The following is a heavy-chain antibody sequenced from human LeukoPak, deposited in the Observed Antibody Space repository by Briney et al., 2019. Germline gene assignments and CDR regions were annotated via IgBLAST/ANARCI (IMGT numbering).Heavy chain of an antibody. CDR3: ARHPIDY. V-gene: IGHV3-48*03. J-gene: IGHJ4*02. Sequence: GGSLRPSCAASGFTLSSYEMNWVRQARGKGLEWVSYISESGSTIYYADSVKGRFTISRDNAMSSLYLQMNSLRAEDTAVYYCARHPIDYWGQGTLVTVSS. CDR1: GFTLSSYE. CDR2: ISESGSTI.